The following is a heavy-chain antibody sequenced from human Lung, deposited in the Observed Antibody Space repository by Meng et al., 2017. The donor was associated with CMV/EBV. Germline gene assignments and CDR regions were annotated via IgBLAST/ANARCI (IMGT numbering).Heavy chain of an antibody. D-gene: IGHD6-13*01. CDR1: GGSISSGGYY. CDR3: ARPGAAAETEGFDL. CDR2: IYYSGST. V-gene: IGHV4-31*03. J-gene: IGHJ2*01. Sequence: LXCTVSGGSISSGGYYWSWIRQHPGKGLEWIGYIYYSGSTYYNPSLKSRVTISVDTSKNQFSLKLSSVTAADTAVYYCARPGAAAETEGFDLWGRGXLVTVSS.